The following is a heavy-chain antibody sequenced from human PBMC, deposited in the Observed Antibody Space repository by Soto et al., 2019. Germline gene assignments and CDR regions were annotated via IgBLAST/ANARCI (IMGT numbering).Heavy chain of an antibody. CDR1: GFSLSTSGVG. J-gene: IGHJ4*02. D-gene: IGHD4-17*01. V-gene: IGHV2-5*02. Sequence: QITLKESGPTLVKPTQTLTLTCTLSGFSLSTSGVGVGWIRQSPGKALEWLAVIYWDDVKHYSPSLERRLTITKDTSESEEVLTMTNMDPVDTATYYCARKGSGDYALDYWGQGILVTVSS. CDR2: IYWDDVK. CDR3: ARKGSGDYALDY.